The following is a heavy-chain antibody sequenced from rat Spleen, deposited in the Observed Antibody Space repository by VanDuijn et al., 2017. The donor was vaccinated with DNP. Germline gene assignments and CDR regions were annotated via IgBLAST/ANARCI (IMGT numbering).Heavy chain of an antibody. V-gene: IGHV5-31*01. D-gene: IGHD1-4*01. CDR3: TRGAPGDY. CDR2: ISYDGSRT. CDR1: GFIFSNYW. Sequence: EVQLVESGGGPVQPGRSLKLSCVASGFIFSNYWMTWIRQAPGKGLEWVASISYDGSRTYYSDSVKGRFSLSRDNAKSTLYLQVNSLRSEDTATYFCTRGAPGDYWGQGVMVTVSS. J-gene: IGHJ2*01.